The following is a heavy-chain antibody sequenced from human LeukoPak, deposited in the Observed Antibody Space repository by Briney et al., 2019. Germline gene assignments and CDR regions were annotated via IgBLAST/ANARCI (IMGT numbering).Heavy chain of an antibody. CDR1: GYSFTSYW. D-gene: IGHD2-2*01. CDR3: ARQEEYCSSTSCLTYFDY. J-gene: IGHJ4*02. V-gene: IGHV5-51*01. Sequence: GESLKISCKGSGYSFTSYWIGWVRQMPGKGLEWMGIIYPGDSDTRYSPSFQGQVTISADKSISTAYLQWSSLKAPDTAMYYCARQEEYCSSTSCLTYFDYWGQGTLVTVSS. CDR2: IYPGDSDT.